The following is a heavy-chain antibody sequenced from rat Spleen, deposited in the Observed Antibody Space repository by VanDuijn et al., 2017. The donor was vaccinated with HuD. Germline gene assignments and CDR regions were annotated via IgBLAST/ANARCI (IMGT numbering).Heavy chain of an antibody. D-gene: IGHD1-4*01. Sequence: EVQLVESGGGLVQPGRSLKLSCVASGFTFKNYWMTWIRQAPGKGLEWVASITNSAGSTYYPDSVKGRFTISRDDAKNTLYLQMDSLRSEDTATYYCARVAGGYFDYWGQGVLVTVSS. CDR3: ARVAGGYFDY. J-gene: IGHJ2*01. CDR2: ITNSAGST. CDR1: GFTFKNYW. V-gene: IGHV5-31*01.